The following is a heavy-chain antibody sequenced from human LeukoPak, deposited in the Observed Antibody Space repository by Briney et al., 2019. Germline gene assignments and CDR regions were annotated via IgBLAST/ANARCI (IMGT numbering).Heavy chain of an antibody. CDR2: ISYDGSNK. Sequence: GGSLRLSCAASGFTFSSYAMHWVRQAPGKGLEWVAVISYDGSNKYYADSVKGRFTISRDNSKNTLYLQMNSLRAEDTAVYYCARSPSSGRAVFDIWGQGTMVTVSS. D-gene: IGHD5-12*01. V-gene: IGHV3-30-3*01. J-gene: IGHJ3*02. CDR1: GFTFSSYA. CDR3: ARSPSSGRAVFDI.